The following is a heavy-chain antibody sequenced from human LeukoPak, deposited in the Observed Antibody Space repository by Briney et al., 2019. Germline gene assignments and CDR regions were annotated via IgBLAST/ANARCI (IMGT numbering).Heavy chain of an antibody. CDR2: IYHSGNT. CDR1: DFSISSGYY. CDR3: AGAGPYNWFDP. J-gene: IGHJ5*02. Sequence: SETLSLTCTVSDFSISSGYYWAWIRQPPGKGLEWIGSIYHSGNTYYKPSLKSRVTISVDTSKNQFSLNLSSVTATDTAVYYCAGAGPYNWFDPWGQGTLVIVSS. D-gene: IGHD3-10*01. V-gene: IGHV4-38-2*02.